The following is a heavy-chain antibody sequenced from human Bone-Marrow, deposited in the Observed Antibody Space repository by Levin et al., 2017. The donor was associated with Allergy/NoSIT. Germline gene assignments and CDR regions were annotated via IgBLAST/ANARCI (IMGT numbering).Heavy chain of an antibody. V-gene: IGHV3-33*01. CDR3: ARDNNWGFDF. J-gene: IGHJ4*02. D-gene: IGHD7-27*01. CDR1: GFAFNNYG. Sequence: GGSLRLSCAASGFAFNNYGFHWVRQAPGKGLEWVAVIWYDGSQKYYADSVKGRFTISRDKSKNTVYLQMDSLRAEDTAVYYCARDNNWGFDFWGQGTLVTVSS. CDR2: IWYDGSQK.